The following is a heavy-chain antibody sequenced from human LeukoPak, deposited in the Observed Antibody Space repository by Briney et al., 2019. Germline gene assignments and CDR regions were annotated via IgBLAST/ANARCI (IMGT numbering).Heavy chain of an antibody. CDR3: AREGDGYNWRDAFDI. CDR1: GGSISSYY. D-gene: IGHD5-24*01. Sequence: SETLSLTCTVSGGSISSYYWSWIRQPPGKGLEWIGYIYYSGSTNYNPSLKSRVTISVDTSKNQFSLKLSSVTAADTAVYYCAREGDGYNWRDAFDIWGQGTMVTVSS. J-gene: IGHJ3*02. CDR2: IYYSGST. V-gene: IGHV4-59*12.